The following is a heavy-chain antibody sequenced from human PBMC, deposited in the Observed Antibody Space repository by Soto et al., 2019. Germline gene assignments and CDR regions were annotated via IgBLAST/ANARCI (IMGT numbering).Heavy chain of an antibody. V-gene: IGHV1-3*01. D-gene: IGHD1-26*01. Sequence: QVQLVQSWAEVKKPGASVKVSCKASGYTFTSYAMHWVRQAPGQRLEWIGWINAGNGNTKYSQKFQGRVTLTRDTSARTAYMELSILRSEDTAVYYCARDVGATGDWGQGTLVTVSS. CDR3: ARDVGATGD. CDR2: INAGNGNT. CDR1: GYTFTSYA. J-gene: IGHJ4*02.